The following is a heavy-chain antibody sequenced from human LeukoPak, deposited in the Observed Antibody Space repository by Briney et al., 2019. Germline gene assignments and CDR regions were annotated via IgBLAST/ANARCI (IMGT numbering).Heavy chain of an antibody. V-gene: IGHV4-59*01. CDR2: IYYSGST. D-gene: IGHD1-1*01. J-gene: IGHJ2*01. CDR1: GGSTSSYY. Sequence: SETLSLTCTVSGGSTSSYYWSWIRQPPGKGLEWIGYIYYSGSTNYNPSLKSRVTISVDTSKNQFSLKLSSVTAADTAVYYCARGERHWYFDLWGRGTLVTVSS. CDR3: ARGERHWYFDL.